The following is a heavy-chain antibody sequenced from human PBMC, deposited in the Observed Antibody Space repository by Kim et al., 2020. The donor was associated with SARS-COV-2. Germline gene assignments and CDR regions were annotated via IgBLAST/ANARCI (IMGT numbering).Heavy chain of an antibody. CDR3: ARGGGGYQLWGYYYYMDV. CDR2: INHSGST. J-gene: IGHJ6*03. V-gene: IGHV4-34*01. CDR1: GGSFSGYY. D-gene: IGHD2-2*01. Sequence: SETLSLTCAVYGGSFSGYYWSWIRQPPGKGLEWIGEINHSGSTNYNPSLKSRVTISVDTSKNQFSLKLSSVTAADTAVYYCARGGGGYQLWGYYYYMDVWGKGTTVTVSS.